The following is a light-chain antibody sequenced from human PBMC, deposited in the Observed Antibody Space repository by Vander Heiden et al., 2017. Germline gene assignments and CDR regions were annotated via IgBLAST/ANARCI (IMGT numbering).Light chain of an antibody. Sequence: HSALTQPRSVSGSPAQSVTISCTGTSSDVGGYNYVSWYQQHPGKAPELMIYDVSRRPSGVPDRFSGSKSGNTASLTISGLQAEDEADYYCCSYAGSYTFVFGGGTKLTVL. CDR3: CSYAGSYTFV. J-gene: IGLJ3*02. V-gene: IGLV2-11*01. CDR2: DVS. CDR1: SSDVGGYNY.